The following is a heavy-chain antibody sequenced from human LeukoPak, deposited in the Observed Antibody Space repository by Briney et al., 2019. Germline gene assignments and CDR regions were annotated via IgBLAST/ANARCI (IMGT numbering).Heavy chain of an antibody. J-gene: IGHJ5*02. CDR1: VGSTSSYY. D-gene: IGHD6-13*01. Sequence: SETLSLTCTLSVGSTSSYYWSSIRQHPGKDLKAMGYIYYSGSTYYHPSIKSRGTISVDKSKNQFSLKLSSVTAAATAVYYCARDGIAAAGMGVDPWGQGTLDTASS. CDR3: ARDGIAAAGMGVDP. CDR2: IYYSGST. V-gene: IGHV4-59*06.